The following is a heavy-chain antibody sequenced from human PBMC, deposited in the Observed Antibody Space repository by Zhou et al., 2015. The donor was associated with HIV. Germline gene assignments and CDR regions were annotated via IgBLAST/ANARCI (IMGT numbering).Heavy chain of an antibody. V-gene: IGHV1-69*01. CDR1: GGTFSSYA. D-gene: IGHD2-2*01. J-gene: IGHJ4*02. Sequence: QVQLVQSGAEVKKPGSSVKVSCKASGGTFSSYAISWVRQAPGQGLEWMGGIIPIFGTANYAQKFQGRVTITADESTSTAYMELSSLRSEDTAVYYCARDGIGCSSTSCYMAERWGQGTLVTVSS. CDR2: IIPIFGTA. CDR3: ARDGIGCSSTSCYMAER.